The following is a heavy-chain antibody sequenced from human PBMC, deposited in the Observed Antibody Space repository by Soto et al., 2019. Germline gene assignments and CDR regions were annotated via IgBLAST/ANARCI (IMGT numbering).Heavy chain of an antibody. CDR2: INPSAGST. V-gene: IGHV1-46*03. CDR3: ARGRCSGGTCYFDY. Sequence: ASVKVSCKASGYSFTTYYTHLVRLAPGQGLKWLGIINPSAGSTSYAQNFQGRVTMTRDTSTSTVSMELSSLRSEDTVVYYCARGRCSGGTCYFDYWGQGTLVTVSS. D-gene: IGHD2-15*01. J-gene: IGHJ4*02. CDR1: GYSFTTYY.